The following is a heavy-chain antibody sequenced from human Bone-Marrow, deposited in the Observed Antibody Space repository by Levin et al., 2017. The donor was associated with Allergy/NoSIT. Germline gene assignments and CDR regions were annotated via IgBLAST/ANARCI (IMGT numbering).Heavy chain of an antibody. CDR2: IKDRAEGWTT. V-gene: IGHV3-15*01. D-gene: IGHD2-8*02. J-gene: IGHJ4*02. CDR1: GMNFSDAW. CDR3: VTALVVDS. Sequence: SCIASGMNFSDAWMSWVRQAPGKGLEWIARIKDRAEGWTTDYAAPVKGRFVISRDDSKNTLSLQMNSLKTEDTGVYYCVTALVVDSWGQGTLVTVSS.